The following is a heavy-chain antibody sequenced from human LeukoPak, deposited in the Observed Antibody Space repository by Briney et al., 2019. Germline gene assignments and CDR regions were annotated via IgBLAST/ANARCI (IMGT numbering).Heavy chain of an antibody. Sequence: PGGSLRLTCAASGSTFSTNWMSWVRQAPGKGLEWVANIKQDGSEKYYVDSVKGRFTISRDNAKNSLYLQMNSLRVEDTAVYYCARVRWLQLKDYFDYWGQGTLVTVSS. D-gene: IGHD5-24*01. J-gene: IGHJ4*02. CDR3: ARVRWLQLKDYFDY. CDR1: GSTFSTNW. CDR2: IKQDGSEK. V-gene: IGHV3-7*01.